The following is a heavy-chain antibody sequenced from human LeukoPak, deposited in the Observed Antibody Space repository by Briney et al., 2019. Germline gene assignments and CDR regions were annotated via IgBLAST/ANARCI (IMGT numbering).Heavy chain of an antibody. J-gene: IGHJ6*03. Sequence: SQTLSLTCTVSGDSISSGDYYCSWIRQPAGMGLEWIGRISSSGSTNYNPSLKSRVTISVDTSKNQFSLKLSSVTAADTAVYYCARTRKQWLVNYYYYYMDVWGKGTTVTVSS. V-gene: IGHV4-61*02. CDR1: GDSISSGDYY. CDR2: ISSSGST. CDR3: ARTRKQWLVNYYYYYMDV. D-gene: IGHD6-19*01.